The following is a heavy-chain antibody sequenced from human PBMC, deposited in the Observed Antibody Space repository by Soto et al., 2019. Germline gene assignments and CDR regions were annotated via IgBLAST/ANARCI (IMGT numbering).Heavy chain of an antibody. J-gene: IGHJ4*02. CDR3: ASGHGSQFGYYFDY. V-gene: IGHV4-34*01. CDR1: GGSFSGYY. Sequence: QVQLQQWGAGLLKPSETLSLTCAVYGGSFSGYYWSWIRQPPGKGLEWIGEINHSGSTNYNPSLKSRVTISVDTSKNQFSLKLSSVTAADTAVYYCASGHGSQFGYYFDYWGQGTLVTVSS. D-gene: IGHD3-16*01. CDR2: INHSGST.